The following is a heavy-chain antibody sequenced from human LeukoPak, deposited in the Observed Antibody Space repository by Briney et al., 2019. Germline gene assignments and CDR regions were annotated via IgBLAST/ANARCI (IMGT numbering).Heavy chain of an antibody. CDR3: AVSAAALFDP. J-gene: IGHJ5*02. CDR1: GGSFSGYF. V-gene: IGHV4-34*01. Sequence: PSETLSLTCAVYGGSFSGYFWSWFRQPPGKGLEWIGEINRSGSTNYNSSLSLMSRVTISVDTSKNQFSLKLSSVTAADTAVYYCAVSAAALFDPWGQGTLVTVSS. D-gene: IGHD6-6*01. CDR2: INRSGST.